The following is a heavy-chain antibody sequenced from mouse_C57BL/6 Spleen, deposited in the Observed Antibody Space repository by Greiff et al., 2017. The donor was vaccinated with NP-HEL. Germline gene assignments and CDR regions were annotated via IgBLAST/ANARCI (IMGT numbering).Heavy chain of an antibody. CDR1: GFTFSSYG. J-gene: IGHJ1*03. CDR2: ISSGGSYT. D-gene: IGHD1-1*01. Sequence: EVKLMESGGDLVKPGGSLKLSCAASGFTFSSYGMSWVRQTPDKRLEWVATISSGGSYTYYPDSVKGRFTISRDNAKNTLYLQMSSLKSEDTAMYYCARHGTTVVAEGYFDVWGTGTTVTVSS. CDR3: ARHGTTVVAEGYFDV. V-gene: IGHV5-6*01.